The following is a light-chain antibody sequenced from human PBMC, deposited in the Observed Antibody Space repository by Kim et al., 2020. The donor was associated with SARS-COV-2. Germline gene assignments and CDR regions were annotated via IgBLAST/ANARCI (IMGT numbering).Light chain of an antibody. CDR3: LHYGGSPIHT. CDR1: QSVRNNY. Sequence: EIVLTQSPGTLSLSPGERATLSCRASQSVRNNYLTWYQHKPGQAPRLLIYGASSRAAGIPDRFSGSGSGTDFTLTISRLEPEDFAVYYCLHYGGSPIHTCGQGTKLEI. J-gene: IGKJ2*01. V-gene: IGKV3-20*01. CDR2: GAS.